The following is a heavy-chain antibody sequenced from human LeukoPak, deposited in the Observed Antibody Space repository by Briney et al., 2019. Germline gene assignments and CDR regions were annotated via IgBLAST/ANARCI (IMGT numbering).Heavy chain of an antibody. J-gene: IGHJ6*03. Sequence: GGSLRLSCAASGFTFSSYAMSWVRQAPGKGLEWVAVIWHDGSNKNYADSVKGRFTISRDNSKNTLYLLMDSLRAEDTAVYYCAKEGDAYDSYYYYYMDVWGKGTTVTVSS. CDR2: IWHDGSNK. V-gene: IGHV3-33*06. CDR3: AKEGDAYDSYYYYYMDV. D-gene: IGHD3-16*01. CDR1: GFTFSSYA.